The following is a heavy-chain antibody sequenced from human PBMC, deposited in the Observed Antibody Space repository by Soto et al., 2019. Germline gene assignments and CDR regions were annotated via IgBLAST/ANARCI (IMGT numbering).Heavy chain of an antibody. CDR1: GFTFSSYA. CDR3: AKPQRKWEPWFRDAFDN. Sequence: CGSLRLSCAASGFTFSSYAMSWVRQAPGKELRWVSAISGSCGSTYYADSVKGRFTISRDNSNNTLYLQMNSLRAEDTAVYYCAKPQRKWEPWFRDAFDNWGQGTMVTVSS. V-gene: IGHV3-23*01. D-gene: IGHD5-18*01. CDR2: ISGSCGST. J-gene: IGHJ3*02.